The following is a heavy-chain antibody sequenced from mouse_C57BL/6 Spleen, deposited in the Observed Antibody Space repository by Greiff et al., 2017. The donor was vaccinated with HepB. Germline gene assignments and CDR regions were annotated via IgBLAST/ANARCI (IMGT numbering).Heavy chain of an antibody. CDR2: IWSDGST. J-gene: IGHJ2*01. D-gene: IGHD2-3*01. Sequence: VQLVESGPGLVAPSQSLSITCTVSGFSLTSYGVHWVRQPPGKGLEWLVVIWSDGSTTYNSALKSRLSISKDNSKSQVFLKMNSLQTADTAMYYGDRHGDGYYDYDYWGQGTTLTVSS. V-gene: IGHV2-6-1*01. CDR3: DRHGDGYYDYDY. CDR1: GFSLTSYG.